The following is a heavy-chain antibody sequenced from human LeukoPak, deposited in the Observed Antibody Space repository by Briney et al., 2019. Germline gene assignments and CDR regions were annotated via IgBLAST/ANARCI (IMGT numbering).Heavy chain of an antibody. CDR3: ARAGLYCSSTGCYPDWFDP. D-gene: IGHD2-2*01. CDR1: GGSISSGSYY. Sequence: PSQTLSLTCTVSGGSISSGSYYWSWIRQPAGKGLEWIGRIYTSGSTNYNPSLKSRVTISVDTSKNQFSLKLSSVTAADTAVYYCARAGLYCSSTGCYPDWFDPWGQGTLVTVSS. V-gene: IGHV4-61*02. J-gene: IGHJ5*02. CDR2: IYTSGST.